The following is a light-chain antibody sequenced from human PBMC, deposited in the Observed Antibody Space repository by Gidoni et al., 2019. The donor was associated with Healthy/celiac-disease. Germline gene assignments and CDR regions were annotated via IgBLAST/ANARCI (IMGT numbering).Light chain of an antibody. V-gene: IGLV2-14*01. Sequence: QSALTQPASVSGSPGQSITISCTGTSSDVGGYNYVSWYQQHPGKAPKLMIYDVSNRPKGVSNRFSGSKSGNTASLTISGLQAEDEADYYCSSYTSSSTPRVVFGGGTKLTVL. CDR2: DVS. CDR3: SSYTSSSTPRVV. J-gene: IGLJ2*01. CDR1: SSDVGGYNY.